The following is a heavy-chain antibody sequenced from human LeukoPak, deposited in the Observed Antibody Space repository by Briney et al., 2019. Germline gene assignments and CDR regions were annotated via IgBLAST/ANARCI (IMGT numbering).Heavy chain of an antibody. CDR1: GFTFDDYA. Sequence: TGGSLRLSCAASGFTFDDYAMYWVRQAPGKGLEWVSGISWNSGSIGYADSVKGRFTISRDNAKNSLYLQMNSLRAEDTAVYYCARPRYYDFWSGYHDYWGQGTLVTVSS. CDR2: ISWNSGSI. J-gene: IGHJ4*02. V-gene: IGHV3-9*01. CDR3: ARPRYYDFWSGYHDY. D-gene: IGHD3-3*01.